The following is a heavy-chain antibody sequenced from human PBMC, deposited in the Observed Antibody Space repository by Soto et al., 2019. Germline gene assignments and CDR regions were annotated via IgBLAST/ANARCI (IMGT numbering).Heavy chain of an antibody. Sequence: GGSLRLSCAASGFTFSSYSMNWVRQAPGKGLEWVSSISSSSSYIYYADSVKGRFTISRDNAKNSLYLQMNSLRAEDTAVYYCARDPDSSWTFDYWGQGTLVTVSS. CDR1: GFTFSSYS. D-gene: IGHD6-13*01. CDR2: ISSSSSYI. V-gene: IGHV3-21*01. J-gene: IGHJ4*02. CDR3: ARDPDSSWTFDY.